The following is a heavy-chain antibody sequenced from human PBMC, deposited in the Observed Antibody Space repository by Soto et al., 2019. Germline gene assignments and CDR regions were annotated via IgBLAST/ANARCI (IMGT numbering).Heavy chain of an antibody. CDR2: IYYSGST. J-gene: IGHJ4*02. V-gene: IGHV4-59*01. CDR3: ASGGYCSSTSCFDY. D-gene: IGHD2-2*01. Sequence: SETLSLTCTVSGGSISSYYWSWIRQPPGKGLEWIGYIYYSGSTNYNPSLKSRVTISVDTSKNQFSLKLSSVTAADTAVYYCASGGYCSSTSCFDYWGQGTLVTVSS. CDR1: GGSISSYY.